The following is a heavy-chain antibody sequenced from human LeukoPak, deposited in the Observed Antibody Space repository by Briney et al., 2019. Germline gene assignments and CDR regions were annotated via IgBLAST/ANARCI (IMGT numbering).Heavy chain of an antibody. Sequence: GGSLRLSCTASGFTFSYYWMSWVRQAPGKGLEWVANTDSYGSEIYCVDSVKGRFTISRDNAKKSIYLEMNNLRVEDTAVYYCVRDDWGPAEGWGPGTLVTVSS. J-gene: IGHJ4*02. CDR3: VRDDWGPAEG. CDR2: TDSYGSEI. CDR1: GFTFSYYW. V-gene: IGHV3-7*03. D-gene: IGHD3-16*01.